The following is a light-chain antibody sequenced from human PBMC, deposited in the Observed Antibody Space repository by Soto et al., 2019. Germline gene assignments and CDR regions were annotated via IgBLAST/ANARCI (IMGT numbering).Light chain of an antibody. V-gene: IGLV1-40*01. Sequence: QSVLTQPPSVSGAPGQRVTISCTGSGSNIGAGYDVHWYQHRPGTAPKLLVFGDSHRPSGVPDRFSGSKSGTSASLAITGLQAEDEGDYYCQSYDSTLDARYVFGTGIKLTVL. CDR1: GSNIGAGYD. CDR3: QSYDSTLDARYV. CDR2: GDS. J-gene: IGLJ1*01.